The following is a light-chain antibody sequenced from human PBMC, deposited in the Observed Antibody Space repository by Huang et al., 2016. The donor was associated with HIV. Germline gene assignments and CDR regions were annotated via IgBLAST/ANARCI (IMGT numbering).Light chain of an antibody. CDR1: QDIRHA. J-gene: IGKJ4*01. CDR3: LQAYNYPLT. V-gene: IGKV1-6*01. Sequence: AIQMTQSPSSLSASVGDRVTISCRASQDIRHALGWYQQIPGKAPKLLIYGATSLQSGVPSRFSGSESGTEFTLTISNLQPEDFATYYCLQAYNYPLTFGGGTKVEI. CDR2: GAT.